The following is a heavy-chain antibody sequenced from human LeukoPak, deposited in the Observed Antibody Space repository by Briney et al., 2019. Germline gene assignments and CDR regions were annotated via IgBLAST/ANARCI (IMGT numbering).Heavy chain of an antibody. D-gene: IGHD3-10*01. J-gene: IGHJ5*02. Sequence: PSETLSLTCTVSGGSISSYYWSWIRQPAGKGLEWIGRMYTSGSTNYNPSLKSRVTMSVDTSKNQFSLKPSSVTAADTAVYYCARSVRRLYGSGRSNWFDPWGQGTLVTVSS. V-gene: IGHV4-4*07. CDR1: GGSISSYY. CDR2: MYTSGST. CDR3: ARSVRRLYGSGRSNWFDP.